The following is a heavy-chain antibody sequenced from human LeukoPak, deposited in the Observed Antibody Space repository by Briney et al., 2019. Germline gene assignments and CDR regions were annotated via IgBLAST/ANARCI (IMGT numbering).Heavy chain of an antibody. CDR2: IGHVAGDI. CDR1: GFTFTSVS. J-gene: IGHJ4*01. D-gene: IGHD1-1*01. Sequence: GGSLRLPCVTSGFTFTSVSMSWVRQAPGKGLEWVAFIGHVAGDIFYADSVKGRFNISRDDAKGSVYLQMNSLRVDDTAVYFCARDPYTGSMFDYWGHGTLVTVSS. CDR3: ARDPYTGSMFDY. V-gene: IGHV3-21*01.